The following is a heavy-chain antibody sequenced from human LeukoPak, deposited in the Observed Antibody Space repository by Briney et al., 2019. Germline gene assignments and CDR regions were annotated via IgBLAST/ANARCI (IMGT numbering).Heavy chain of an antibody. Sequence: GGSLRLSCAASGFTFSSYGMHWVRQAPGKGLEWVAFIRYDGSNKYYADSVKGRFTISRDNAKNSLYLQMNSLRAEDTALYHCARVSNYYGSGSYSYYYYMDVWGKGTTVTISS. CDR1: GFTFSSYG. V-gene: IGHV3-30*02. D-gene: IGHD3-10*01. CDR3: ARVSNYYGSGSYSYYYYMDV. J-gene: IGHJ6*03. CDR2: IRYDGSNK.